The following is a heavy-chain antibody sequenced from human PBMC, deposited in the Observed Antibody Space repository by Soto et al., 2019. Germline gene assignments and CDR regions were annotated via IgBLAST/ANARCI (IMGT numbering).Heavy chain of an antibody. CDR1: GFTFSSYA. CDR2: ISDSGGST. D-gene: IGHD3-3*01. J-gene: IGHJ4*02. Sequence: GGSLRLSCAASGFTFSSYAMSWVRQAPGKGLEWVSAISDSGGSTYYADSVKGRFTISRDNSKNTLYLQMNSLRAEDTAVYYCAKDYPPTIFGVVIIPDYWGQGTLVTVSS. CDR3: AKDYPPTIFGVVIIPDY. V-gene: IGHV3-23*01.